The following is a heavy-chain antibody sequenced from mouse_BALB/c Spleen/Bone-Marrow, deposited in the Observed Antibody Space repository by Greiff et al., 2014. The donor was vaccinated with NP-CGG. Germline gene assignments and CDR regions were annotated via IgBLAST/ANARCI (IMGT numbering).Heavy chain of an antibody. Sequence: EVQRVESGGGLVQPGGSLRLSCATSGFTFTDYYMSWVRQPPGQALEWLGFIRNKAKGYTTEYSASVKGWFTISRDNSLSIVYLQMNTLRAEDSATYYCARDINYDSYYWYFDVWGAGTTVTVSS. V-gene: IGHV7-3*02. CDR1: GFTFTDYY. J-gene: IGHJ1*01. CDR2: IRNKAKGYTT. CDR3: ARDINYDSYYWYFDV. D-gene: IGHD2-12*01.